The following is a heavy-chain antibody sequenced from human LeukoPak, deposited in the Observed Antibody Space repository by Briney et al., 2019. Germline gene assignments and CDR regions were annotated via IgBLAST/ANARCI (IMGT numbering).Heavy chain of an antibody. J-gene: IGHJ6*03. CDR3: ARGYCSSTSCYDGSYYYYMDV. CDR2: IIPIFGTA. CDR1: GGTFSSYA. Sequence: GASVKVSCKASGGTFSSYAISWVRQAPGQGLEWMGGIIPIFGTANYAQKFQGRVTFTADESTSTAYMELTSLRSEDTAVYSCARGYCSSTSCYDGSYYYYMDVWGKGTTVTVSS. V-gene: IGHV1-69*13. D-gene: IGHD2-2*01.